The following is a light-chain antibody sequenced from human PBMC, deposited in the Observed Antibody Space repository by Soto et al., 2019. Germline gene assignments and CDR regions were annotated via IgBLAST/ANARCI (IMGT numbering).Light chain of an antibody. CDR3: CSFAGSSTYV. CDR1: SSDVGSYDL. V-gene: IGLV2-23*01. CDR2: EGT. J-gene: IGLJ7*01. Sequence: QSALTQPASVSGSPGQSITISCTGTSSDVGSYDLVSWYQQHPGKAPKRMIYEGTKRPSGVSYRFSGSKSGNTASLTISGLQAEDEADYYCCSFAGSSTYVFGSGTQLTVL.